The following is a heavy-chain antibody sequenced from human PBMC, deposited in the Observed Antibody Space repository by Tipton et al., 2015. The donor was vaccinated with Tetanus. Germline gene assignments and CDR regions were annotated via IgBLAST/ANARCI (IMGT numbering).Heavy chain of an antibody. CDR3: ARGNNDFPKKGPFDS. V-gene: IGHV4-61*01. D-gene: IGHD3-3*01. CDR2: ISDGGRT. CDR1: GASVRSGWHY. J-gene: IGHJ4*02. Sequence: TLSLTCTVSGASVRSGWHYWSWIRQPPGKGLEWIGYISDGGRTNYNPSLKSRLTISVDTSKNQFSLTLNSVTAADTAFYYCARGNNDFPKKGPFDSWDQGTLVIVS.